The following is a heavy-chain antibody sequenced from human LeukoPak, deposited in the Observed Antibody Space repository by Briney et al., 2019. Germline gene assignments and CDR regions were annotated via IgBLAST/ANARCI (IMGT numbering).Heavy chain of an antibody. CDR3: AIGGRYCSSTSCYANAFDY. V-gene: IGHV3-11*06. Sequence: NPGGSLRLSCAASGFTFSDYYMSWIRQAPGKGLEWVSYISLSGNYTKYADSVKGRFTISRDNAKNSLFLQMNSLRAEDTAVYYCAIGGRYCSSTSCYANAFDYWGQGTLVTVSS. CDR2: ISLSGNYT. D-gene: IGHD2-2*01. CDR1: GFTFSDYY. J-gene: IGHJ4*02.